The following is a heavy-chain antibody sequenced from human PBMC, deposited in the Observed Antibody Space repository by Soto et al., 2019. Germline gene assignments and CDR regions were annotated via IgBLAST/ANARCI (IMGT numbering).Heavy chain of an antibody. J-gene: IGHJ5*02. D-gene: IGHD3-22*01. CDR1: GGSISSGDYY. CDR3: ARVVVITNWFDP. CDR2: IYYSGST. Sequence: QVQLQESGPGLVKPSQTLSLPCTVSGGSISSGDYYWSWIRQPPGKGLEWIGYIYYSGSTYYNPALKCRVTISVDTSKNQFSLKLSSVTAADTAVYYCARVVVITNWFDPWGQGTLVTVSS. V-gene: IGHV4-30-4*01.